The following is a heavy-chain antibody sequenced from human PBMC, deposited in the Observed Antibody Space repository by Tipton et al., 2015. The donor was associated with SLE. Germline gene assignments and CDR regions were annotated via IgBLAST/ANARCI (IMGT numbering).Heavy chain of an antibody. CDR1: GGSFSGYY. J-gene: IGHJ2*01. CDR3: ARAEFSSNWYMYWHFDL. CDR2: INHSGVT. Sequence: LSLTCAVYGGSFSGYYWSWIRQPPGKGLEWIGEINHSGVTHYNPSLKSRVTISRDTSGNHFSLNLNSVTATDTAVYYCARAEFSSNWYMYWHFDLWGRGTLVTVSS. V-gene: IGHV4-34*01. D-gene: IGHD6-13*01.